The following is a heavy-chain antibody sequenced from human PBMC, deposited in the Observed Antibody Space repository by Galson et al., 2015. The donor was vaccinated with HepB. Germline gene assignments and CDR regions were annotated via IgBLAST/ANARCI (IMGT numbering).Heavy chain of an antibody. J-gene: IGHJ4*02. Sequence: SLRLSCAASGFTFSDSAMHWARQASGKGLEWVGRIRSKANNYATAYAASVKGRFTISRDDSKNTAYLQMDSLKTEDTAVYYCTTSRHSSGWYGFGWGQGTLVTVSS. V-gene: IGHV3-73*01. CDR3: TTSRHSSGWYGFG. D-gene: IGHD6-19*01. CDR2: IRSKANNYAT. CDR1: GFTFSDSA.